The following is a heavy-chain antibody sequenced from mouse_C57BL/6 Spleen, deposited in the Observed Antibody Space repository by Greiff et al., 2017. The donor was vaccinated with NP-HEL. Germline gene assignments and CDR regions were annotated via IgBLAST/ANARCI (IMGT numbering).Heavy chain of an antibody. CDR2: IYPGDGDT. Sequence: VQLQESGAELVKPGASVKISCKASGYAFSSYWMNWVKQRPGKGLEWIGQIYPGDGDTNYNGKFKGKATLTADKSSSTAYMQLSSLTSEDSAVYFCARDRAGSGYYFDYWGQGTTLTVSS. CDR3: ARDRAGSGYYFDY. D-gene: IGHD3-1*01. J-gene: IGHJ2*01. V-gene: IGHV1-80*01. CDR1: GYAFSSYW.